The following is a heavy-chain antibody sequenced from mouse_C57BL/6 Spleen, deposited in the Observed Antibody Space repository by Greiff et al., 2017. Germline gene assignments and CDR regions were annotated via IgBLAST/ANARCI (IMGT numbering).Heavy chain of an antibody. D-gene: IGHD2-1*01. CDR1: GYAFSSSW. CDR2: IYPGDGDT. V-gene: IGHV1-82*01. CDR3: ARSEGYYGNYVGAMDY. J-gene: IGHJ4*01. Sequence: VQLQQSGPELVKPGASVKISCKASGYAFSSSWMNWVKQRPGKGLEWIGRIYPGDGDTNYNGKFKGKATLTADKSSSTAYMQLSSLTSEDSAVYFCARSEGYYGNYVGAMDYWGQGTSVTVSS.